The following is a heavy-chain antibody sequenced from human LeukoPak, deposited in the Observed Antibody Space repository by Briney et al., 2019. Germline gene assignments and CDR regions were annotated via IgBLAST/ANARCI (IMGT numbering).Heavy chain of an antibody. V-gene: IGHV3-33*01. CDR2: IWYDGSNK. J-gene: IGHJ4*02. Sequence: PGRSLRLSCAASGFTFSSYGMHWVRQAPGKGLEWVAVIWYDGSNKYYADSVKGRFTISRDNSKNTLYLQMNSLRAEDTAVYYCARGPQLGDTAPLLDYWGQGTLVTVSS. D-gene: IGHD5-18*01. CDR3: ARGPQLGDTAPLLDY. CDR1: GFTFSSYG.